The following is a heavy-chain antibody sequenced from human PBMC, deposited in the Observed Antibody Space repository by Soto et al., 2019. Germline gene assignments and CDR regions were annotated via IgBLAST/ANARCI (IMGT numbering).Heavy chain of an antibody. CDR1: GFTFRSYW. V-gene: IGHV3-7*01. CDR2: IKEDGSDK. Sequence: GGSLRLSCAASGFTFRSYWMSWVRQAPGKGLEWVANIKEDGSDKYYADSVKGRFTISRDNAENSLFLQMNSLRAEDTAVYYCARDGPTLSPDFDYWGKGNRITVSS. J-gene: IGHJ4*02. CDR3: ARDGPTLSPDFDY.